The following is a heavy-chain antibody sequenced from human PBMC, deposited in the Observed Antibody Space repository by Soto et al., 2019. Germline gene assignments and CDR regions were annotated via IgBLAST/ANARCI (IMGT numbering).Heavy chain of an antibody. V-gene: IGHV3-33*01. J-gene: IGHJ3*01. CDR1: GFTFSDYG. Sequence: QVQLVESGGGVVQPERSLRLSCVATGFTFSDYGLHWVRQAPGRGLEWVAVIWRDGSQKYLADSVRGRFTISRDNSKNTVYLQMNSLRAEDTAVYYGEGRDGPFHVWGQGTMVTVSS. CDR2: IWRDGSQK. CDR3: EGRDGPFHV.